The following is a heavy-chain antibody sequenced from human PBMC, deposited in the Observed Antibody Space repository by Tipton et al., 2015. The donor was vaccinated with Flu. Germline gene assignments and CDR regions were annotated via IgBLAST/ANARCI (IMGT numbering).Heavy chain of an antibody. CDR3: ARTGGDNDWYDYYGMDV. CDR2: IYSSGST. CDR1: GGSISSFS. Sequence: GLVKPSETLSLSCTVSGGSISSFSWNWIRQPAGKGLEWIGRIYSSGSTNYNPSLTSRVTMSVDTSKNQFSLRLSSVTAADAAVYYCARTGGDNDWYDYYGMDVWGQGTTVTVSS. V-gene: IGHV4-4*07. J-gene: IGHJ6*02. D-gene: IGHD2-21*02.